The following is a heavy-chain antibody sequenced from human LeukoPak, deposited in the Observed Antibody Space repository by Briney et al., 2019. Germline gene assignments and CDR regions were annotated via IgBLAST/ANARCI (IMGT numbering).Heavy chain of an antibody. J-gene: IGHJ1*01. D-gene: IGHD6-13*01. V-gene: IGHV1-46*01. CDR2: INPSGGST. CDR1: GYTFTSYY. CDR3: ARDRYTQDYSSRSEGAEYFQH. Sequence: GASVKVSCKASGYTFTSYYMHWVRQAPGQGLEWMGIINPSGGSTSYAQKFQGRVTMTRDTSTSTVYMELSSLRSEDTAVYYCARDRYTQDYSSRSEGAEYFQHWGQGTLVTVSS.